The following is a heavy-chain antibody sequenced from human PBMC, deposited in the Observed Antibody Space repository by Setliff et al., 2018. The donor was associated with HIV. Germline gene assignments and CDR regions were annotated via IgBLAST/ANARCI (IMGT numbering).Heavy chain of an antibody. CDR1: GFTFSSYS. CDR3: ARGPYDAADYSNYYMDV. CDR2: ISRGSIYI. D-gene: IGHD4-4*01. J-gene: IGHJ6*03. Sequence: GGSLRLSCAASGFTFSSYSMNWVRQATGKGLEWVSSISRGSIYIYYADSVKGRFTISRDNAKNTLYLQMNSLRAEDTAVYYCARGPYDAADYSNYYMDVWGKGTTVTVSS. V-gene: IGHV3-21*01.